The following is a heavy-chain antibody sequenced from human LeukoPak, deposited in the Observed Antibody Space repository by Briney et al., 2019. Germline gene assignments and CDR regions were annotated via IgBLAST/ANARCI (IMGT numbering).Heavy chain of an antibody. J-gene: IGHJ6*02. Sequence: SETLSLTCTVSGGSISSLYWSWIRQPPGKGLEWIGSVYYSGSTNYNPSLKSPVAISLDTSNNQFSLRLGSVTAADTAVYYCARDSAGYSSSWPYYYYYYGMDVWGQGTTVTVSS. D-gene: IGHD6-13*01. V-gene: IGHV4-59*11. CDR2: VYYSGST. CDR3: ARDSAGYSSSWPYYYYYYGMDV. CDR1: GGSISSLY.